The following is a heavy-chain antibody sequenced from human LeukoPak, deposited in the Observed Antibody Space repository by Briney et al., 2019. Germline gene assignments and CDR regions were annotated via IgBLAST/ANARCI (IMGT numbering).Heavy chain of an antibody. D-gene: IGHD1-26*01. J-gene: IGHJ5*02. CDR2: ISGSGGNT. V-gene: IGHV3-23*01. CDR3: AKGPHSYRDLNH. CDR1: GFTFRSYA. Sequence: GGSLRLSCAVSGFTFRSYAMTWVRQAPGKGPEWVSTISGSGGNTYYSDSVMGRFTISRDNARNTLFLQIDSLRLEDTAIYYCAKGPHSYRDLNHWGRGTLVTVSS.